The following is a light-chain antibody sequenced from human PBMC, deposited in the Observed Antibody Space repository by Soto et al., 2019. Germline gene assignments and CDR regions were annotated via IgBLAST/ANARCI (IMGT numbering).Light chain of an antibody. Sequence: DIQMTHSPSTPSASVGDRVTNPCRASQSISTWLAWYQQKPGTVPKVLIYDASRLESGVPSRFSGSGSGTEFTLTISSLQPADFATYYCQQYNSYSWTSGQGTKVDIK. CDR3: QQYNSYSWT. CDR2: DAS. V-gene: IGKV1-5*01. CDR1: QSISTW. J-gene: IGKJ1*01.